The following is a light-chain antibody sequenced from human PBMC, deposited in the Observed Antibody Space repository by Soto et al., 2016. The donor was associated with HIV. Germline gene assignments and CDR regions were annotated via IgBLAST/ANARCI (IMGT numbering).Light chain of an antibody. CDR1: QGIKNE. J-gene: IGKJ2*03. CDR3: LQDYSYPYS. CDR2: SAS. Sequence: AIQMTQSPSSLSASVGDRVTITCRASQGIKNELGWYQQKPGEAPKLLIYSASTLGSGVPLRFSGSGSGTDFTLTISSLQPEDSASYFCLQDYSYPYSFGRGDQ. V-gene: IGKV1-6*01.